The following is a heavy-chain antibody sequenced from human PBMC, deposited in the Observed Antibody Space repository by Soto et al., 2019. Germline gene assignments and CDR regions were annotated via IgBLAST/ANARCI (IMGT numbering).Heavy chain of an antibody. D-gene: IGHD3-10*01. V-gene: IGHV1-8*01. CDR2: MNPNSGNT. J-gene: IGHJ6*02. Sequence: ASVKVSCKASGYTFTSYDINWVRQATGQGLEWMGWMNPNSGNTGYAQKFQGRVTMTRNTPISTAYMELSSLRSEDTAVYYCARFLITMVRGARYYYGMDVWGQGTTVTVSS. CDR1: GYTFTSYD. CDR3: ARFLITMVRGARYYYGMDV.